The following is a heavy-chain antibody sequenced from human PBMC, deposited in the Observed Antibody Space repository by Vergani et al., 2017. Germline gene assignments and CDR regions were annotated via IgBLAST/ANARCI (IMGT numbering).Heavy chain of an antibody. CDR1: GGSISSGGYY. D-gene: IGHD1-1*01. V-gene: IGHV4-31*03. CDR3: ARVVLEPTYYYYYGMDV. CDR2: IYYSGRT. J-gene: IGHJ6*02. Sequence: QVQLQESGPGLVKPSQTLSLTCTVSGGSISSGGYYWSWIRQPPGKGLEWIGYIYYSGRTYYNPSLKSRVTISVDTSKNQFSLKLSSVTAADTAVYYCARVVLEPTYYYYYGMDVWGQGTTVTVSS.